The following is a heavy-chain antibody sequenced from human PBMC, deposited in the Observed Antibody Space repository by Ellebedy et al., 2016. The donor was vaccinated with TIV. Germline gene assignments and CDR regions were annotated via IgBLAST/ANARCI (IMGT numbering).Heavy chain of an antibody. J-gene: IGHJ4*02. V-gene: IGHV3-21*01. CDR3: ARDLIAVAGRAGTDY. Sequence: GESLKISXAASGFTFSSYSMNWVRQAPGKGLEWVSSISSSSSYIYYADSVKGRFTISRDNVKNSLYLQMNSLRAEDTAVYYCARDLIAVAGRAGTDYWGQGTLVTVSS. CDR2: ISSSSSYI. D-gene: IGHD6-19*01. CDR1: GFTFSSYS.